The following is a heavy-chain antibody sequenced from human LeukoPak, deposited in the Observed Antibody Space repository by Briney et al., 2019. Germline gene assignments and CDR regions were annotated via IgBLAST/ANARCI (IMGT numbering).Heavy chain of an antibody. CDR3: ARGGGTAHFDY. CDR1: GYTFTAYN. J-gene: IGHJ4*02. V-gene: IGHV1-2*02. CDR2: ISPYSGDT. Sequence: ASAKVSCKASGYTFTAYNFHWVRQAPGQGLEWMGWISPYSGDTQYAQKFQDRVTMTRVTSISTVYMELSSLSSDDTAVYYCARGGGTAHFDYWGQGTPVTVSS. D-gene: IGHD1-1*01.